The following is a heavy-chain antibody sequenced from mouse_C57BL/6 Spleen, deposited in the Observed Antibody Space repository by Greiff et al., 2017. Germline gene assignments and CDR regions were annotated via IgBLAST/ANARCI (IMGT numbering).Heavy chain of an antibody. CDR3: ARAGNYDWFAY. D-gene: IGHD2-1*01. CDR1: GYSFTGYF. Sequence: EVQLQESGPELVKPGDSVKISCKASGYSFTGYFMNWVMQSHGKSLEWIGRINPYNGDTFYNQKFKGKATLTVDKSSSTAHMELRSLTSEDSAVYYCARAGNYDWFAYWGQGTLVTVSA. CDR2: INPYNGDT. V-gene: IGHV1-20*01. J-gene: IGHJ3*01.